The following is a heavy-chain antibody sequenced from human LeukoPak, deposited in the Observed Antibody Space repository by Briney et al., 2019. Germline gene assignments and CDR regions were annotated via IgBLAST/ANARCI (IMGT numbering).Heavy chain of an antibody. D-gene: IGHD2-21*02. CDR1: GFTVSSNY. J-gene: IGHJ3*02. CDR2: IYSGGST. V-gene: IGHV3-53*01. CDR3: ARMDATQSEGDWYAFDI. Sequence: GGSLRLSCAASGFTVSSNYMSWVRQAPGKGLEWVSVIYSGGSTYYADSVKGRFTISRDNSKNTLYLQMNSLRAEDTAVYYCARMDATQSEGDWYAFDIWGQGTMVTVSS.